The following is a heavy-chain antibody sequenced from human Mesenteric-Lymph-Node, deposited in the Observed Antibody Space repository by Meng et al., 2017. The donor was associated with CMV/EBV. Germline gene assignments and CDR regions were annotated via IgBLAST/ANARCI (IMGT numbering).Heavy chain of an antibody. D-gene: IGHD3-3*01. CDR2: ISSSGSTI. V-gene: IGHV3-11*04. J-gene: IGHJ6*02. CDR1: GFTFSDYY. CDR3: ARLVSPYDFWSGTYNHYGMDV. Sequence: GESLKISCAASGFTFSDYYMSWIRQAPGKGLEWVSYISSSGSTIYYADSVKGRFTISRDNAKNSLYLQMNSLRADDTAVYYCARLVSPYDFWSGTYNHYGMDVWGQGTTVTVSS.